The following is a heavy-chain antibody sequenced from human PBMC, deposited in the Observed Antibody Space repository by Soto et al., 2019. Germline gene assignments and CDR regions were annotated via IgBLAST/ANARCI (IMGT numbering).Heavy chain of an antibody. CDR1: GFTFSAYS. Sequence: VHLLESGGGLVQPGGSPRLSCAASGFTFSAYSLSWVRQAPGKGLQWVSGISGLGGSRYYADSVKGRFTISRDNSKNSLYLQMDSLRVEDTAVYYCAKSYGNTCEQYYVDFWGQGTRLTVSS. D-gene: IGHD3-16*01. CDR3: AKSYGNTCEQYYVDF. J-gene: IGHJ4*02. V-gene: IGHV3-23*01. CDR2: ISGLGGSR.